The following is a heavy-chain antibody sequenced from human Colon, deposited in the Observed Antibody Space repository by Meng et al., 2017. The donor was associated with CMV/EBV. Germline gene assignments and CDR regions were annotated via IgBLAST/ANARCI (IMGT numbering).Heavy chain of an antibody. J-gene: IGHJ5*02. CDR3: ARELNVVVGLRWFDP. D-gene: IGHD1-26*01. V-gene: IGHV3-11*01. CDR2: ISSSGTTI. CDR1: GFTFRDYY. Sequence: SGFTFRDYYMSCIRQAPGKGLEWVSYISSSGTTIYYTDSVKGRFTISRDNAKNSLHLQMDSLRAEDTAVYYCARELNVVVGLRWFDPWGPGTLVTVSS.